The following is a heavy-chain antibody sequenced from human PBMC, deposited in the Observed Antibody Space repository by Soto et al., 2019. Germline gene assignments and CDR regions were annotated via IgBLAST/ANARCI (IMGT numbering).Heavy chain of an antibody. CDR1: GLTFNSYA. J-gene: IGHJ3*01. D-gene: IGHD2-21*02. CDR3: AKALGLYCGGDCFDAFDV. V-gene: IGHV3-23*01. CDR2: VDGSGFAS. Sequence: EVQLLESGGGLVQPGGSLRLSCAASGLTFNSYAMTWVRQAPGRGLEWVSGVDGSGFASYHADSVKGRSTISRDNSKNTLYLQMNSLRAEYTAVYYCAKALGLYCGGDCFDAFDVWGQGAMVSVSS.